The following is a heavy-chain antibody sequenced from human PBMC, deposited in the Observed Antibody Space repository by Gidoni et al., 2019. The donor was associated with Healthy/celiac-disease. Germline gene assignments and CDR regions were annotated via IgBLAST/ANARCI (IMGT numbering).Heavy chain of an antibody. Sequence: QVQLVQSGAEVKKPGASVKVSCKASGYTFTSYDINWVRQATGQGLEWMGWMNPNSGNTGYAQKFQGRVTMTRNTSISTAYMELSSLRSEDTAVYYCARGRYYYDSSGYYFDAFDIWGQGTMVTVSS. CDR3: ARGRYYYDSSGYYFDAFDI. D-gene: IGHD3-22*01. V-gene: IGHV1-8*01. CDR2: MNPNSGNT. J-gene: IGHJ3*02. CDR1: GYTFTSYD.